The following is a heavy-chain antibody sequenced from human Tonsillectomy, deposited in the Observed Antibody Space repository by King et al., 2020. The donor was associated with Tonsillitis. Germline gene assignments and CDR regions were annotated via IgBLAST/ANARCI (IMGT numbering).Heavy chain of an antibody. Sequence: VQLQESGPGLVKPSETLSLTCTVSGGSISSYYWSWIRQPPGKGLEWIGYIYYSGSANYNPSLKGRVTISVDTSKNQFSLKLNPVTAADTAVYYCARSLPNSSALYGAFDYWGQGTLVTVSS. CDR1: GGSISSYY. CDR2: IYYSGSA. V-gene: IGHV4-59*01. D-gene: IGHD6-19*01. J-gene: IGHJ4*02. CDR3: ARSLPNSSALYGAFDY.